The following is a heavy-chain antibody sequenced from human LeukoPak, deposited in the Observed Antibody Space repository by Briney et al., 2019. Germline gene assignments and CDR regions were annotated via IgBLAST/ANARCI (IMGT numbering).Heavy chain of an antibody. CDR3: ATFVKFPLHYGDYVPNWSDP. CDR1: GYTLTELS. J-gene: IGHJ5*02. D-gene: IGHD4-17*01. Sequence: ASVKVSCKVSGYTLTELSMHWVRQAPGKGLEWMGGFDPEDGETIYAQKFQGRVTMTEDTSTDTAYMELSSLRSEDTAVYYCATFVKFPLHYGDYVPNWSDPWGQGTLVTVSS. CDR2: FDPEDGET. V-gene: IGHV1-24*01.